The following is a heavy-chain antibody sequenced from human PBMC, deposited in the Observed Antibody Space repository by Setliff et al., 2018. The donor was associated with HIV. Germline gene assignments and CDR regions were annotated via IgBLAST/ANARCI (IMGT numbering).Heavy chain of an antibody. CDR2: LYYSGNT. J-gene: IGHJ5*02. Sequence: SETLSLTCSVSPYSISSGYYWGWLRQPPGKGLEWIGCLYYSGNTYYNPSLKSRVAMSIDTSKNEVSLRLKSVTAADTAIYYCARDPWLLGASAGGDNWLDPWGQGTLVTVSS. CDR3: ARDPWLLGASAGGDNWLDP. V-gene: IGHV4-38-2*02. D-gene: IGHD1-26*01. CDR1: PYSISSGYY.